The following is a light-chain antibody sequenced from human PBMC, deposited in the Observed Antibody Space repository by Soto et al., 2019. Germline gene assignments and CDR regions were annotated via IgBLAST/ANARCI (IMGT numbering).Light chain of an antibody. CDR2: WAS. J-gene: IGKJ5*01. CDR1: QNLLSSSNNRNY. Sequence: IVMTQSPDSLSVSLGERATINCKYSQNLLSSSNNRNYLGWFQQKPGQPPKLVISWASARQSGVPDRFSGSGSGTDFTLTINSLQAEDVAVYYCQQYYGAPITFGQGTRLEIK. V-gene: IGKV4-1*01. CDR3: QQYYGAPIT.